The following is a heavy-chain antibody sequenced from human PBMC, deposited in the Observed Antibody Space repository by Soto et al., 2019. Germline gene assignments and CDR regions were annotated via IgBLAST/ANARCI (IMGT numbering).Heavy chain of an antibody. V-gene: IGHV3-23*01. J-gene: IGHJ4*02. CDR1: GLTFSSYA. CDR3: AEGDGGGYCTGGTCYSDY. Sequence: VQLLESGGGLVQPGGSLRLSCTASGLTFSSYAMSWVRQAPGKGLEWVSSISGRGGGTDYADSVKGRFTISRDNSKNTLYLQMNSLRAEDTAVYYYAEGDGGGYCTGGTCYSDYWGQGTLVSVSS. D-gene: IGHD2-8*02. CDR2: ISGRGGGT.